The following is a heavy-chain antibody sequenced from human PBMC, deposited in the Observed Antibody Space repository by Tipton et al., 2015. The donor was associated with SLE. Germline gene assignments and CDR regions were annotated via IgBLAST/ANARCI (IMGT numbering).Heavy chain of an antibody. CDR1: GGSTRIYN. Sequence: GLVKPSETLSLNCTVSGGSTRIYNWNWIRQPAGKGLEWIGRIYTTGSTNYNPSLKSRVTMSVDTSKDQISLKLSSVTAADTAVYYCARDIGDYGDYFDCWGQGTLVTVSS. J-gene: IGHJ4*02. D-gene: IGHD4-17*01. CDR3: ARDIGDYGDYFDC. CDR2: IYTTGST. V-gene: IGHV4-4*07.